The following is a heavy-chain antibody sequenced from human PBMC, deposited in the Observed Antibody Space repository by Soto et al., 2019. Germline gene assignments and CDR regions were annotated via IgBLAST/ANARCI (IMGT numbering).Heavy chain of an antibody. V-gene: IGHV1-69*13. J-gene: IGHJ6*02. CDR3: ARPESPEDWLLSPTNYYYYGMDV. CDR2: IIPIFGTA. Sequence: SVKVSCKASGGSFSSYAISWVRQAPGQGLEWMGGIIPIFGTANYAQKFQGRVTITADESTSTAYMELSSLRSEDTAVYYCARPESPEDWLLSPTNYYYYGMDVWGQGTTVTVSS. CDR1: GGSFSSYA. D-gene: IGHD3-9*01.